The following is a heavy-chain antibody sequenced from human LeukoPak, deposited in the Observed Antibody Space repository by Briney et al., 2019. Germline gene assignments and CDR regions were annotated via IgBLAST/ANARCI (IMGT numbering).Heavy chain of an antibody. V-gene: IGHV3-7*01. CDR3: ARVGYSYGYAGTFDY. J-gene: IGHJ4*02. Sequence: PGGFLRLSCAASGFTFSSYWMSWVRQAPGKGLEWVANIKQDGSEKYYVDSVKGRFTISRDNAKNSLYLQMNSLRAEDTAVYYCARVGYSYGYAGTFDYWGQGTLVTVSS. D-gene: IGHD5-18*01. CDR2: IKQDGSEK. CDR1: GFTFSSYW.